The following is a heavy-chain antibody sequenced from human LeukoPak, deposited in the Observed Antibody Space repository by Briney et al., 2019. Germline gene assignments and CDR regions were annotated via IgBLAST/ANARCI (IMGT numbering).Heavy chain of an antibody. CDR1: GGSISSSIYY. D-gene: IGHD1-26*01. J-gene: IGHJ3*02. CDR3: ARGGWSDYKGSDPFDI. Sequence: SETLSLTCTVSGGSISSSIYYWGWIRQSPGKGLEWIGSIYYSGSTYCNPSLKSRVTLSVDTSKNQYSLKVTSATAADTAVYHCARGGWSDYKGSDPFDIWGQGTMVTVSS. CDR2: IYYSGST. V-gene: IGHV4-39*07.